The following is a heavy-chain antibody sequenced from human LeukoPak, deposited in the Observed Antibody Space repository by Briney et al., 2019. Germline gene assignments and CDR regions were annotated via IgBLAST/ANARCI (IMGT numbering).Heavy chain of an antibody. V-gene: IGHV4-39*01. Sequence: QPSETLSLTCTVSGGSISSSSYYWGWIRQPPGKGLEWIGSIYYGGSTYYSPSLKSRVTISVDTSKNQFSLKLTSVTAADTAVYYCARVHYGSGSLYYYYYYMDVWGKGTTVTVSS. CDR1: GGSISSSSYY. D-gene: IGHD3-10*01. J-gene: IGHJ6*03. CDR2: IYYGGST. CDR3: ARVHYGSGSLYYYYYYMDV.